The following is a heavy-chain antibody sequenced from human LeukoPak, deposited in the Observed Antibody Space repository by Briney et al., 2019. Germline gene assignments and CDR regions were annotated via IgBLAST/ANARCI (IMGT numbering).Heavy chain of an antibody. CDR3: ARGLTYYYYYGMDV. CDR1: GGSLSSSSYY. CDR2: IYYSGST. Sequence: PSETLSLTCTVSGGSLSSSSYYWGWIRQPPGKGLEWIWSIYYSGSTYYNPSLKSRVTISVDTSKNQFSLKLSSVTAADTAVYYCARGLTYYYYYGMDVWGQGTTVTVSS. V-gene: IGHV4-39*07. J-gene: IGHJ6*02.